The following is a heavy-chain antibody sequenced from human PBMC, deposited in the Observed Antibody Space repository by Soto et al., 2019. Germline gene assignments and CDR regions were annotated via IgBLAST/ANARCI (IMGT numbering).Heavy chain of an antibody. CDR3: ARESLRYFDWLPTNYYYGMDV. CDR2: ISAYNGNT. Sequence: ASVKVSCKASGYTFTSYGISWVRQAPGQGLEWMGWISAYNGNTNYAQKLQGRVTMTTDTSTSTAYMELRSLRSDDTAVYYCARESLRYFDWLPTNYYYGMDVWGQGTTVTVSS. D-gene: IGHD3-9*01. CDR1: GYTFTSYG. J-gene: IGHJ6*02. V-gene: IGHV1-18*01.